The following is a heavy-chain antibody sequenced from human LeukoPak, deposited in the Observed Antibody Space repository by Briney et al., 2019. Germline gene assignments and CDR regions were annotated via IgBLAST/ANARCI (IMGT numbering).Heavy chain of an antibody. CDR3: AELGITMIGGV. J-gene: IGHJ6*04. CDR2: IKEDGSEK. Sequence: GGSLRLSCAASGFTFSTYCMSWVRQAPGKGLEWVANIKEDGSEKYYVDSVKGRFTISRDNAKNSLYLQMNSLRAEDTAVYYCAELGITMIGGVWGKGTTVTISS. D-gene: IGHD3-10*02. CDR1: GFTFSTYC. V-gene: IGHV3-7*01.